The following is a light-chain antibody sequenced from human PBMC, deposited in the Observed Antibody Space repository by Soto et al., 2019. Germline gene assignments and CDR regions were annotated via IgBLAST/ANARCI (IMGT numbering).Light chain of an antibody. CDR1: SSDVGGYNY. J-gene: IGLJ2*01. CDR3: SSYTSSSTGVV. Sequence: QSVLTQPASVSGSPGQSITISCTGTSSDVGGYNYVSWYQQHPGKAPKLMIYEVSNRPSGVSNRFSGSKSDNTASLTISGLQAEDEADYYCSSYTSSSTGVVFGGGTKLTVL. V-gene: IGLV2-14*01. CDR2: EVS.